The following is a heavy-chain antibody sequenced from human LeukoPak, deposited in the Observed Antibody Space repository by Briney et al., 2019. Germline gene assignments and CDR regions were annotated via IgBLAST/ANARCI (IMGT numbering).Heavy chain of an antibody. V-gene: IGHV3-30-3*01. J-gene: IGHJ5*02. CDR3: ARASAAAGTNWFDP. Sequence: GGSLRLSCAASGFTFSSYAMHWVRQAPGKGLDWVAVISYDGSNKYYADSVKGRFTISRDNSKNTLYLQMNSLRAEDTAVYYCARASAAAGTNWFDPWGQGTLVTVSS. CDR2: ISYDGSNK. D-gene: IGHD6-13*01. CDR1: GFTFSSYA.